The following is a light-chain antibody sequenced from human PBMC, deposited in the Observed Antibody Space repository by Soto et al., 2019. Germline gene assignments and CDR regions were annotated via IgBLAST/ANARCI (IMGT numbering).Light chain of an antibody. J-gene: IGKJ3*01. CDR2: DAS. CDR1: QDISNY. CDR3: QQYDNLPLT. V-gene: IGKV1-33*01. Sequence: DIQMTQSPSSLSTSVGDRVTITCQASQDISNYLNRYQQKPGKAPKLLIYDASNSETGVPSRFSGSGSGTDFTFTISSLQPEDIATYYCQQYDNLPLTFGPGTKVDIK.